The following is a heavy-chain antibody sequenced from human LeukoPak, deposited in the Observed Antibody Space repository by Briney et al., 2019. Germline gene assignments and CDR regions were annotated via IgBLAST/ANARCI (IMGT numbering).Heavy chain of an antibody. CDR3: VRGPHIAATSY. CDR2: IKQDGSEK. D-gene: IGHD6-25*01. CDR1: GFSFNNYR. J-gene: IGHJ4*02. V-gene: IGHV3-7*03. Sequence: GGSLRLSCVASGFSFNNYRMTWVRQAPGKGLEWEANIKQDGSEKQYVDSVKGRFAISRDNAKKSLYLQIDTLRVEDTAVYYCVRGPHIAATSYWGQGTLVTVSS.